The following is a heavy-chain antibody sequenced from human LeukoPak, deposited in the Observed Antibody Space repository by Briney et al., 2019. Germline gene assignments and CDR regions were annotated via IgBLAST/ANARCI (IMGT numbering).Heavy chain of an antibody. Sequence: GGSLRLSCAASGFTFSNYEMNWVRQAPGKGLEWVSYMSSSGSTIYYADSVKGRFTISRDNAKNSLYLQMNSLRAEDTAVYYCVRDWSHGLDYWGQGTLVTVSS. CDR3: VRDWSHGLDY. V-gene: IGHV3-48*03. CDR2: MSSSGSTI. CDR1: GFTFSNYE. J-gene: IGHJ4*02.